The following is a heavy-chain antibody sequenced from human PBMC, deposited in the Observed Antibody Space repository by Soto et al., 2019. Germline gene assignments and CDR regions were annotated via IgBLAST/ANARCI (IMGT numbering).Heavy chain of an antibody. CDR3: ARVVQKDGGLLSNYYYGLDV. CDR2: IHYSGSA. V-gene: IGHV4-61*01. J-gene: IGHJ6*02. CDR1: GGSVTGGYYY. D-gene: IGHD3-10*01. Sequence: SETLSLTCTVSGGSVTGGYYYWSWIRQPPGKGLEWIGYIHYSGSANYNPSLKSRVTISVDTSKNQFSLKLSSVTAADTAVYYCARVVQKDGGLLSNYYYGLDVWGQGTPVTVSS.